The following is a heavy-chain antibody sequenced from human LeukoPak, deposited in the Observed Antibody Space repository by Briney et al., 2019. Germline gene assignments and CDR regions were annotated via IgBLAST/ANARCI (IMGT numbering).Heavy chain of an antibody. CDR1: GFTFSTYG. D-gene: IGHD1-26*01. V-gene: IGHV3-30*19. CDR2: ISYDGSNK. CDR3: ARGGVGSRDAFDI. Sequence: PGGSLRLSCAASGFTFSTYGMHWVRQAPGKGLEWVAVISYDGSNKYYADSVKGRFTISRDNSKNTLYLQMNSLRAEDTAVYYCARGGVGSRDAFDIWGQGTMVTVSS. J-gene: IGHJ3*02.